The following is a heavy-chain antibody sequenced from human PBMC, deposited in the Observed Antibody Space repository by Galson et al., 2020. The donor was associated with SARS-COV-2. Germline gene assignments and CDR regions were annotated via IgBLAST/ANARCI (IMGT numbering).Heavy chain of an antibody. CDR1: GFTFSSYV. Sequence: TGGSLRLSCAASGFTFSSYVMSWVSQAPGKGLEWVSAISVSGVSTYYADSVRGRFTISRDNSKNTLYLQMDSLRAEDTAVYYCAKINRIAVAAHYFFDYWGQGTLVTVSS. D-gene: IGHD6-19*01. CDR2: ISVSGVST. J-gene: IGHJ4*02. V-gene: IGHV3-23*01. CDR3: AKINRIAVAAHYFFDY.